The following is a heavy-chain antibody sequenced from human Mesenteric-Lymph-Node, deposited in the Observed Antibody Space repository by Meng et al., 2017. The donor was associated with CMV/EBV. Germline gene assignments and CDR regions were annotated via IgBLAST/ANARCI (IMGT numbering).Heavy chain of an antibody. CDR2: INPNSGGT. V-gene: IGHV1-2*02. J-gene: IGHJ3*02. CDR3: ARVLRSPSGGFDI. CDR1: GYTFTSYY. Sequence: ASVKVSCKASGYTFTSYYMHWVRQAPGQGLEWMGWINPNSGGTNCTQKFQGRVTMTRDTSISTAYMELSRLRSDDTAVYYCARVLRSPSGGFDIWGQGTLVTVSS. D-gene: IGHD1-26*01.